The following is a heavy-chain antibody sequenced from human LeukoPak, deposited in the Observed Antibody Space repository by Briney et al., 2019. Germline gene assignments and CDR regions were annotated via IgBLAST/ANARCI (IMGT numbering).Heavy chain of an antibody. D-gene: IGHD3-9*01. CDR1: GFTFSSYS. CDR3: ARDYDILTGYSYHFDY. Sequence: GGSLRLPCAASGFTFSSYSMNRVRQAPGKGLEWVSSISSSSSYIYYADSVKGRFTISRDNAKNSLYLQMNSLRAEDTAVYYCARDYDILTGYSYHFDYWGQGTLVTVSS. V-gene: IGHV3-21*01. J-gene: IGHJ4*02. CDR2: ISSSSSYI.